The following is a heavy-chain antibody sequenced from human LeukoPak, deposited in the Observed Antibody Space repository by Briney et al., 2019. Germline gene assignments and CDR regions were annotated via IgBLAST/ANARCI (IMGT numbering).Heavy chain of an antibody. D-gene: IGHD6-6*01. CDR3: ARDRGIAAPMDAFDI. V-gene: IGHV3-30-3*01. J-gene: IGHJ3*02. CDR2: ISYDGSNK. Sequence: PGGSLRLSCAASGFTFSSYAMHWVRQAPGKGLEWVAVISYDGSNKYYADSVKGRFTISRDNSKNTLYLQMNSLRAEDTAVYYCARDRGIAAPMDAFDIWGQGTMVTVSS. CDR1: GFTFSSYA.